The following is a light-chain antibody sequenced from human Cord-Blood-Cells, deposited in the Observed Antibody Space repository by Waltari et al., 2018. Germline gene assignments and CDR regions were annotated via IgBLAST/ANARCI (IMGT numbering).Light chain of an antibody. CDR2: DAA. J-gene: IGKJ4*01. CDR1: QSVSSY. CDR3: QKRSNWPVT. V-gene: IGKV3-11*01. Sequence: EIVLTLSTATLSLSPGERATLTCRSSQSVSSYFAWYQQKPAQAPRLLIYDAAHRATGSAAGFSSSGAGTDFTTTISSLEQEDFAVYYCQKRSNWPVTFGGGTKVEIK.